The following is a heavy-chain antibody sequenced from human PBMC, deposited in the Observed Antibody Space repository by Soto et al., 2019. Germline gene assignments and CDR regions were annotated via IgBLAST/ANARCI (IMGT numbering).Heavy chain of an antibody. CDR3: AKDISLLGVYYGMDV. Sequence: EVQLVESGGGLVQPGRSLRLSCAASGFTFDDYAMHWVRQAPGKGLEWVSGISWNSGSIGYADSVKGRFTISRDNAKNSLYLQMNSLRAEDTALYYCAKDISLLGVYYGMDVWGQGTTVTVSS. D-gene: IGHD2-15*01. J-gene: IGHJ6*02. V-gene: IGHV3-9*01. CDR2: ISWNSGSI. CDR1: GFTFDDYA.